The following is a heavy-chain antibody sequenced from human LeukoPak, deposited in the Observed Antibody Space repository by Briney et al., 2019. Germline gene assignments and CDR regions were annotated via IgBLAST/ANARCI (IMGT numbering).Heavy chain of an antibody. Sequence: GRSLRLSCAASGFTFSSYDMHWVRQAPGKGLEWVAVIWCDGSNKYYAYSVKRRFTISRDYSKNTLYLQMNSLRGEDTAVYYCARGLQRKIIVATIRGWRLEYYFDYWGQGTLVTVSS. V-gene: IGHV3-33*01. D-gene: IGHD5-12*01. J-gene: IGHJ4*02. CDR3: ARGLQRKIIVATIRGWRLEYYFDY. CDR2: IWCDGSNK. CDR1: GFTFSSYD.